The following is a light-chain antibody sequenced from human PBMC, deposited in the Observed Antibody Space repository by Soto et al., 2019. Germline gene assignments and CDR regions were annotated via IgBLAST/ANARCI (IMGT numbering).Light chain of an antibody. Sequence: QSALTQPASVSGSPGQSITISCTGTSSDVGGYILVSWYQQHPGKAPKLMIYEGSKRPSGVSNLFSGSKSGNTASLTISGLEAEDEAHYYGCSYVGSDTYVIFGGGTKLTVL. CDR2: EGS. J-gene: IGLJ2*01. CDR1: SSDVGGYIL. CDR3: CSYVGSDTYVI. V-gene: IGLV2-23*01.